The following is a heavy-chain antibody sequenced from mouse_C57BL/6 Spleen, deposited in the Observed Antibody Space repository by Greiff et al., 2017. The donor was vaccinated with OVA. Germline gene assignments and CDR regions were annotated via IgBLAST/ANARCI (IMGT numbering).Heavy chain of an antibody. J-gene: IGHJ4*01. CDR1: GYTFTSYW. V-gene: IGHV1-64*01. Sequence: VQLQHPGAELVKPGASVKLSCKASGYTFTSYWMHWVKQRPGQGLEWIGMIHPNSGSTNYNEKFKSKATLTVDKSSSTAYMQLSSLTSEDSAVYYCARLYGSSYYAMDYWGQGTSVTVSS. CDR3: ARLYGSSYYAMDY. CDR2: IHPNSGST. D-gene: IGHD1-1*01.